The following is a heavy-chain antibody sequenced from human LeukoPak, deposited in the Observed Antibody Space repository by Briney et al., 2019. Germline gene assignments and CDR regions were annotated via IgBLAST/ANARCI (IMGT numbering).Heavy chain of an antibody. J-gene: IGHJ4*02. CDR2: ISYDGSNK. Sequence: GESLKISCAASGFPFSSYSMHWVRQAPGKGLEWVSVISYDGSNKYYADSVKGRFTISRDNSKRTLYLQMNSLRPEDTAVYYCAREAYGDYVHDYWGQGTLVTVSS. CDR3: AREAYGDYVHDY. D-gene: IGHD4-17*01. V-gene: IGHV3-30*03. CDR1: GFPFSSYS.